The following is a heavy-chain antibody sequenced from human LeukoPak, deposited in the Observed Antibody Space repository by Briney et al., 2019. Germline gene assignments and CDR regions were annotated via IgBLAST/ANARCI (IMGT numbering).Heavy chain of an antibody. CDR2: IYYSGST. D-gene: IGHD6-13*01. J-gene: IGHJ3*02. Sequence: TSETLSLTCTVSGGSISSSSYYWGWIRQPPGKGLGWIGSIYYSGSTYYNPSLKSRVTISVDTSKNQFSLKLSSVTAADTAVYYCARPYSSSWSINVDAFDIWGQGTMVTVSS. V-gene: IGHV4-39*01. CDR3: ARPYSSSWSINVDAFDI. CDR1: GGSISSSSYY.